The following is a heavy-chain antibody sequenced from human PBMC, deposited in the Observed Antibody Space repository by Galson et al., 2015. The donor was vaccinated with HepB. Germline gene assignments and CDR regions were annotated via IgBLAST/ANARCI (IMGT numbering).Heavy chain of an antibody. D-gene: IGHD1-20*01. CDR1: GYTFTAFW. Sequence: QSGAEVKKPGESLRISCKGSGYTFTAFWITWVRQIPGKGLEWMGRIDPSDSYTDYSPSFRGHVTISADKSISTAYLQWSGLKASDTAMYYCVRKYNSFDYWGQGTLVTVSS. CDR3: VRKYNSFDY. CDR2: IDPSDSYT. V-gene: IGHV5-10-1*01. J-gene: IGHJ4*02.